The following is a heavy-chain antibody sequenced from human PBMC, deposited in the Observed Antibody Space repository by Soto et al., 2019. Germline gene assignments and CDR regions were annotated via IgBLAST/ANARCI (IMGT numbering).Heavy chain of an antibody. V-gene: IGHV3-30*18. D-gene: IGHD1-7*01. Sequence: ESGGGVVQPGRSLRLSCAASGFTFSSYGMHWVRQAPGKGLEWVAVISYDGSNKYYADSVKGRFTISIDNSKNTLYLQMNSLRAEDTAVYYCAKLPGTTEVWFEPCGQETLVTVSS. CDR2: ISYDGSNK. CDR3: AKLPGTTEVWFEP. J-gene: IGHJ5*02. CDR1: GFTFSSYG.